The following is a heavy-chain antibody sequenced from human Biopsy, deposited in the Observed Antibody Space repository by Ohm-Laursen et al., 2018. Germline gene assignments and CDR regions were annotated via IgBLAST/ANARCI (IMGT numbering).Heavy chain of an antibody. J-gene: IGHJ3*01. Sequence: ASVKVSCKVSGYRFIDYYLHWVRQAPGQGLEWMGWINPNNGGTNYAHKFQGRVTMTRDTSISTAYMHLSGLTSDDTAVYYCARLAYSEYRRDPLDVWGQGTMVTVSS. CDR1: GYRFIDYY. D-gene: IGHD5-18*01. V-gene: IGHV1-2*02. CDR2: INPNNGGT. CDR3: ARLAYSEYRRDPLDV.